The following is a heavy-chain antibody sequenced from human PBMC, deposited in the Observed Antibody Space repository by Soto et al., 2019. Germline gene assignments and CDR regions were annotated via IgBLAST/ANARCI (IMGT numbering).Heavy chain of an antibody. J-gene: IGHJ4*02. CDR3: ARDLPPYSSSWYVRPGIDY. Sequence: ASVKVSCKASGYTFTSYGISWVRQAPGQGLEWMGWISAYNGNTNYAQKLQGRVTMTTDTSTSTAYMELRSLRSDDTAVYYCARDLPPYSSSWYVRPGIDYSGQGTLVTVSS. CDR1: GYTFTSYG. V-gene: IGHV1-18*01. CDR2: ISAYNGNT. D-gene: IGHD6-13*01.